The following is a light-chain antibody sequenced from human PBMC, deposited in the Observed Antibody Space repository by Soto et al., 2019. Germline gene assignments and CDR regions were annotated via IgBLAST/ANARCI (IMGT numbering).Light chain of an antibody. CDR2: GNS. CDR3: QSYDSSLSGWV. J-gene: IGLJ3*02. V-gene: IGLV1-40*01. Sequence: QSVLTQLPSVSGAPGQRVTISCTGSSSNIGAGYNVHWYQQLPGTAPKLLIYGNSNRHSGVPDRFSGSKSGTSASLAITGLQAEDEADYYCQSYDSSLSGWVFGGGTKLTVL. CDR1: SSNIGAGYN.